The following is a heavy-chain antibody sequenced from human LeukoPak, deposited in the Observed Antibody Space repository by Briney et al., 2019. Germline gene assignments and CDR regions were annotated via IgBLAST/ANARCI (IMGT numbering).Heavy chain of an antibody. CDR3: ARDPDSITMVRGVIINWAFDI. CDR2: IYSGGST. CDR1: GFTVSSNY. V-gene: IGHV3-66*01. D-gene: IGHD3-10*01. J-gene: IGHJ3*02. Sequence: GGSLRLSCAASGFTVSSNYMSWVRQAPGKGLEWVSVIYSGGSTYYADSVKGRFTISRDNSKNTLYLQMNSLRAEDTAVYYCARDPDSITMVRGVIINWAFDIWGQGTMVTVSS.